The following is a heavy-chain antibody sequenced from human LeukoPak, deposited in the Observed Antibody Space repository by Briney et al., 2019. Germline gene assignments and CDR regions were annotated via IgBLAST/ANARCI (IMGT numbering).Heavy chain of an antibody. CDR3: AKKQGDYDSGTYSNWFDP. Sequence: GGSLRLSCAASVFTVSTSYMSWVRQAPGKGLECVPVIYSGGSTYYADSVKGRFNISRDNSKNTLYLQMNSLRVEETAVYYCAKKQGDYDSGTYSNWFDPWGQGTLVTVSS. CDR1: VFTVSTSY. V-gene: IGHV3-53*01. J-gene: IGHJ5*02. D-gene: IGHD3-22*01. CDR2: IYSGGST.